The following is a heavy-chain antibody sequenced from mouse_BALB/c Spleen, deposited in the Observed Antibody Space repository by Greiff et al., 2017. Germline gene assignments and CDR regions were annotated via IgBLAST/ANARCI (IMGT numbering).Heavy chain of an antibody. D-gene: IGHD4-1*01. CDR2: ISSGSSTI. J-gene: IGHJ4*01. CDR3: ARSPGTGAMDY. CDR1: GFTFSSFG. Sequence: EVQGVESGGGLVQPGGSRKLSCAASGFTFSSFGMHWVRQAPEKGLEWVAYISSGSSTIYYADTVKGRFTISRDNPKNTLFLQMTSLRSEDTAMYYCARSPGTGAMDYWGQGTSVTVSS. V-gene: IGHV5-17*02.